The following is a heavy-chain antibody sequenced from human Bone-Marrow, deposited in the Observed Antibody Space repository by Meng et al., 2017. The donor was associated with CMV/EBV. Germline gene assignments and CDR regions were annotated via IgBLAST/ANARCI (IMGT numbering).Heavy chain of an antibody. D-gene: IGHD1-1*01. CDR1: GGSISSSSYY. CDR3: AREGSNCSHDY. V-gene: IGHV4-39*07. Sequence: SETLTFTVTVSGGSISSSSYYWGWIRQPPGKGLEWIGSIYYSGSTYYNPSLKSRVTISVDTSKNQFSLKLNSVTAADTAVYYCAREGSNCSHDYWGQGTLVTVSS. J-gene: IGHJ4*02. CDR2: IYYSGST.